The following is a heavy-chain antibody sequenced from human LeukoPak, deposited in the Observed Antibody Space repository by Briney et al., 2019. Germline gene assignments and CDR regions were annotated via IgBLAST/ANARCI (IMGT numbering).Heavy chain of an antibody. CDR3: ARGFYYYDSSGYYYRRGIDY. V-gene: IGHV1-8*01. CDR2: MNPNSGNR. D-gene: IGHD3-22*01. Sequence: ASVKVSCKASGYTFTSYDINRVRQATGQGLEWMGWMNPNSGNRGYAQKFQGRVTMTRNTSISTAYMELSSLRSEDTAVYYCARGFYYYDSSGYYYRRGIDYWGQGTLVTVSS. CDR1: GYTFTSYD. J-gene: IGHJ4*02.